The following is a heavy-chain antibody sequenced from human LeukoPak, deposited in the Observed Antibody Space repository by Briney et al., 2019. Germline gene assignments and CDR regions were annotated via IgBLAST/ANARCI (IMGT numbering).Heavy chain of an antibody. CDR1: GFIFSNYG. V-gene: IGHV3-23*01. CDR2: ISGSGGST. CDR3: ARRGLGSGWLPDF. Sequence: PGGSLRLSCAASGFIFSNYGMNWVRQAPGKGLEWVSAISGSGGSTYYADSVKGRFTISRDNSKNTLYLQMNSLRAEDTAVYYCARRGLGSGWLPDFWGQGTLVTVSS. D-gene: IGHD6-19*01. J-gene: IGHJ4*02.